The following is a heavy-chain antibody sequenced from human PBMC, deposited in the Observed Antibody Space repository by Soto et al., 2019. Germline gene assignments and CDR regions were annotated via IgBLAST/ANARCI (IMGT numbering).Heavy chain of an antibody. D-gene: IGHD5-18*01. Sequence: ASVKVSCKASGYTFTSYGISWVRQAPGQGLEWMGWISAYNGNTNYAQKLQGRVTMTTDTSTSTAYMELRSLRSDDTAVYYCARVKSGYSYGTFDYWGQGTLVTVSS. CDR2: ISAYNGNT. J-gene: IGHJ4*02. CDR1: GYTFTSYG. V-gene: IGHV1-18*01. CDR3: ARVKSGYSYGTFDY.